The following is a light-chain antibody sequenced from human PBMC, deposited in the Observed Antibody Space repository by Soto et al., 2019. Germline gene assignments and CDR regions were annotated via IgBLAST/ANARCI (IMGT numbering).Light chain of an antibody. CDR3: HQYSNWPPWT. CDR1: QSVSSN. J-gene: IGKJ1*01. V-gene: IGKV3-15*01. CDR2: GAS. Sequence: EIVMTQSPATLSLSPGERATLSCRASQSVSSNLAWYQQKPGQAPRLLIYGASTRATGIPARFSGSGSGREFTLTISSLQSADFAVYYCHQYSNWPPWTFGQGTKVEIK.